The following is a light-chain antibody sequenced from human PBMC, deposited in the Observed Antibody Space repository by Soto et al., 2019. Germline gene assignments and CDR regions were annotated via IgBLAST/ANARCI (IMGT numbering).Light chain of an antibody. J-gene: IGKJ2*01. V-gene: IGKV1-5*03. CDR2: KAS. Sequence: EIQMTQSPSTLSASVEDRVTITCRASQSISAWLAWYQQKPGKAPKLLVYKASTLETGVPSRFSGSGSGTEFTLTISSLQPDDFATYYCHQYHKFPYTFGQGTKLEIK. CDR1: QSISAW. CDR3: HQYHKFPYT.